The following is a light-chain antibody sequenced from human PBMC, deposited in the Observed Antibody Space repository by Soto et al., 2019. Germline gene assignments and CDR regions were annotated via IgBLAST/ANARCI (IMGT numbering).Light chain of an antibody. V-gene: IGLV2-14*03. J-gene: IGLJ1*01. CDR1: SSDIGGSNY. Sequence: QSVLTQPASVSGSPGQSITISCAGTSSDIGGSNYVSWYQQHPGKAPKLMIYGVSTRPSGVSNRFSGSKSGNTASLTISGLQAEDEADYFCYSSRSSSSTFYVFGTGTKVTVL. CDR3: YSSRSSSSTFYV. CDR2: GVS.